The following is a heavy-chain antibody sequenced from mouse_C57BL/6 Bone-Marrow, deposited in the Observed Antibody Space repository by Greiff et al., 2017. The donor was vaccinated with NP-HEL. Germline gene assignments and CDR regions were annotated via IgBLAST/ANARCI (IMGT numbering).Heavy chain of an antibody. V-gene: IGHV5-16*01. CDR2: INYDGSST. D-gene: IGHD1-1*01. CDR3: ARGPLLLRYYWYFDV. J-gene: IGHJ1*03. Sequence: DVHLVESEGGLVQPGSSMKLSCTASGFTFSDYYMAWVRQVPEKGLEWVANINYDGSSTYYLDSLKSRFIISRDNAKNILYLQMSSLKSEDTATYYCARGPLLLRYYWYFDVWGTGTTVTVSS. CDR1: GFTFSDYY.